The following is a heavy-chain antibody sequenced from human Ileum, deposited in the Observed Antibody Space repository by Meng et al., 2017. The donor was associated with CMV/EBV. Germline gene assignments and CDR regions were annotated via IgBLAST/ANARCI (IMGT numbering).Heavy chain of an antibody. D-gene: IGHD4-11*01. CDR3: ARGGASSKYFDS. CDR1: GGSISSYY. J-gene: IGHJ4*02. V-gene: IGHV4-59*01. CDR2: AHDSGST. Sequence: SETLSLTCIVSGGSISSYYWSWIRQPPGKGLEWIGWAHDSGSTNYNPSLKSRVAVSVDTSKNHFSLTQASVTAADTGMYYCARGGASSKYFDSWGQGTLVTVSS.